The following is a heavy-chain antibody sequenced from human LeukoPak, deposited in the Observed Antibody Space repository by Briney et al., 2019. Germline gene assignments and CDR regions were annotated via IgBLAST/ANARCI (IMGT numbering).Heavy chain of an antibody. D-gene: IGHD3/OR15-3a*01. CDR2: IIPILGTA. V-gene: IGHV1-69*05. J-gene: IGHJ6*03. CDR3: ASGGLVMPYYYYYYMDV. Sequence: SVKVSYKASGGTFSSYAISWVRQAPGQGLEWMGGIIPILGTANYAQKFQGRVTITTDESTSTAYMELSSLRSEDTAVYYCASGGLVMPYYYYYYMDVWGKGTTVTVSS. CDR1: GGTFSSYA.